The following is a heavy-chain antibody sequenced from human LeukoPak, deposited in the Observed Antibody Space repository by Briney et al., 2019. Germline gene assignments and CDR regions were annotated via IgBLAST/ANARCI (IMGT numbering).Heavy chain of an antibody. J-gene: IGHJ4*02. D-gene: IGHD6-13*01. Sequence: SETLSLTCTVSGGSISSSSYYWGWIRQPPGKGLEWIGSIYYSGSTYYNPSLKSRVTISVDTSKNQFSLKLSSVTAADTAVYYCALMSYGPTAAAYFDYWGQGTLVTVSS. V-gene: IGHV4-39*01. CDR3: ALMSYGPTAAAYFDY. CDR1: GGSISSSSYY. CDR2: IYYSGST.